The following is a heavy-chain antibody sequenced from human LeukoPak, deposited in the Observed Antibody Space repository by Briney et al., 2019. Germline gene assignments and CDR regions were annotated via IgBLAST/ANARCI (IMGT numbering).Heavy chain of an antibody. CDR2: IWYDGSNK. V-gene: IGHV3-33*01. CDR3: ARDGYSSSSLYYYYMDV. Sequence: GGSLRLSCAASGFTFSSYGMHWVRQAPGKGLEWVAVIWYDGSNKYYADSVKGRFTISRDNSKNTLYLQMNSLRAEDTAVYYCARDGYSSSSLYYYYMDVWGKGTTVTASS. J-gene: IGHJ6*03. CDR1: GFTFSSYG. D-gene: IGHD6-6*01.